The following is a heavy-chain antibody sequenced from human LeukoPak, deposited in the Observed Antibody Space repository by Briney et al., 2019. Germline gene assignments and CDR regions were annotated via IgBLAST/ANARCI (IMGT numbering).Heavy chain of an antibody. CDR2: INHSGST. D-gene: IGHD3-16*02. J-gene: IGHJ4*02. CDR3: ARGLYDYVWGSYRLAYFDY. Sequence: SETLSLTCAVYGGSFSGYYWSWNRQPPGKGLEWIGEINHSGSTNYNPSLKSRVTISVDTSKNQFSLKLSSVTAADTAVYYCARGLYDYVWGSYRLAYFDYWGQGTLVTVSS. V-gene: IGHV4-34*01. CDR1: GGSFSGYY.